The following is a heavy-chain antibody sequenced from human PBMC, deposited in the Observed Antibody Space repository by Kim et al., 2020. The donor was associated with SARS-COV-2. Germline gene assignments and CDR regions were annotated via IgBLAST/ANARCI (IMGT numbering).Heavy chain of an antibody. CDR3: AKERRSSSSWNAYYFDY. CDR2: ISYDGSNK. D-gene: IGHD6-6*01. J-gene: IGHJ4*01. CDR1: GFTFSSYG. V-gene: IGHV3-30*18. Sequence: GGSLRLSCAASGFTFSSYGMHWVRQAPGKGLEWVAVISYDGSNKYYADSVKGRFTISRDNSKNTLYLQMNSLRAEDTAVYYCAKERRSSSSWNAYYFDY.